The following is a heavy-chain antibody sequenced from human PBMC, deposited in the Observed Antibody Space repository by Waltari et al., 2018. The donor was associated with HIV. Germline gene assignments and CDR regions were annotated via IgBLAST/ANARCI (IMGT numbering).Heavy chain of an antibody. D-gene: IGHD3-16*02. J-gene: IGHJ5*02. CDR3: ATRPPYRMADVRDWFDP. Sequence: VQLHESGPGLVKPSGTLSLTCAVSGGSISGTNWWTWVRQPPGKGLEWIGEIYHVGSSKYNPTPQSRCTISIDKSKNQFSLNLSSATAADTAIYYCATRPPYRMADVRDWFDPWGQGTLVIVSS. CDR2: IYHVGSS. CDR1: GGSISGTNW. V-gene: IGHV4-4*02.